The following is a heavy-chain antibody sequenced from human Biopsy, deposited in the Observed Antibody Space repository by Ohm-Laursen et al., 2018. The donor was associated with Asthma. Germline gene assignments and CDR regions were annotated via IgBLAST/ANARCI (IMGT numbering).Heavy chain of an antibody. D-gene: IGHD4-17*01. J-gene: IGHJ4*02. CDR2: HDHEEGGT. CDR3: ASDFPKDYVRYNFQF. CDR1: GYSLTHLS. Sequence: ASVKVSCKISGYSLTHLSMHWVRQAPGQGLEWMGGHDHEEGGTVNARRFQGRVTMTEDTSTDTAYMELSSLSSDDTAVYYCASDFPKDYVRYNFQFWGQGTLVTVSS. V-gene: IGHV1-24*01.